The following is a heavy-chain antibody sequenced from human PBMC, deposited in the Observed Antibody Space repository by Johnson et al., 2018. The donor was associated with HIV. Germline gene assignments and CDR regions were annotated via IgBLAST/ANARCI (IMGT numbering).Heavy chain of an antibody. CDR1: GFTFSSYW. V-gene: IGHV3-7*01. CDR2: IKQDGSEK. J-gene: IGHJ3*02. CDR3: ARGGSTAGFDI. D-gene: IGHD6-19*01. Sequence: EVQLVESGGGLVQPGGSLRLSCAASGFTFSSYWMNWVRQAPGKGLEWVANIKQDGSEKYYVDSVKGRFTISRDNAKNSVYLQMNSLRVADTAIYYCARGGSTAGFDIWGQGTMVTVSS.